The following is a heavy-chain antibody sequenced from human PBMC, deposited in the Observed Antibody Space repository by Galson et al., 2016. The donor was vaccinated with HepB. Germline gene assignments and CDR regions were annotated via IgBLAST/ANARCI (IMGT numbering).Heavy chain of an antibody. V-gene: IGHV4-39*01. CDR3: ARHVTLSGSYSIDY. CDR2: VHYSGTT. CDR1: GDSISSGNYY. D-gene: IGHD1-26*01. Sequence: SETLSLTCTVSGDSISSGNYYWGWIRQSPGRGLESIASVHYSGTTYYKSSLRGRVTMSIDTSKNQFSLRLNSLTAADTAVYYCARHVTLSGSYSIDYWGQGTRVTVSS. J-gene: IGHJ4*02.